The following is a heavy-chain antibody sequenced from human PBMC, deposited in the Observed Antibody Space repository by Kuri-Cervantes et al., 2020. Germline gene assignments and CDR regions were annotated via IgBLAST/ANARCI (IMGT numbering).Heavy chain of an antibody. CDR1: GGSISSYY. V-gene: IGHV4-34*01. Sequence: SETLSLTCTVSGGSISSYYWSWIRQPPGKGLEWIGEINHSGSTSYNPSLKSRVTISVDTSKNQFSLKLSSVTAADTAVYYCARARDTAMVLFDYWGQGTLVTVSS. CDR2: INHSGST. J-gene: IGHJ4*02. D-gene: IGHD5-18*01. CDR3: ARARDTAMVLFDY.